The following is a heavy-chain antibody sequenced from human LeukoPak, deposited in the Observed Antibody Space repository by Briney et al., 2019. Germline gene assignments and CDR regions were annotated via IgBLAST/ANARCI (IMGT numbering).Heavy chain of an antibody. Sequence: GASVKVSCKASVYTFIDYYIHWVRQAPGQGLEWMGWINPNSGGTNYAQKFQGRVTMTRDTSITTTYMELSRLTPDDSAVYFCATEASGLNWFDPWGQGTLVTVSS. D-gene: IGHD3-3*01. CDR3: ATEASGLNWFDP. J-gene: IGHJ5*02. V-gene: IGHV1-2*02. CDR2: INPNSGGT. CDR1: VYTFIDYY.